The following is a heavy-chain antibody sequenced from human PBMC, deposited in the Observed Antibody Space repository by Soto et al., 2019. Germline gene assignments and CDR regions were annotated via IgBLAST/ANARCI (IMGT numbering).Heavy chain of an antibody. CDR1: GFTFSSYA. J-gene: IGHJ4*02. Sequence: PGGSLRLSCAASGFTFSSYAMSWVRQAPGKGLEWVSAISGSGGSTYYADSVKGRFTISRDNSKNTLYLQMNSLRAEDTAVYYCAKAPMTSYDGSGQAAAFDYWGQGTLVTVSS. CDR2: ISGSGGST. D-gene: IGHD3-22*01. CDR3: AKAPMTSYDGSGQAAAFDY. V-gene: IGHV3-23*01.